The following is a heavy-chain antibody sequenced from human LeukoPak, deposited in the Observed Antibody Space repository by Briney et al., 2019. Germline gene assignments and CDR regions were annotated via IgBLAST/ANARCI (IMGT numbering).Heavy chain of an antibody. V-gene: IGHV4-39*06. D-gene: IGHD3-22*01. CDR1: GGSISNTNYF. CDR2: IYYSGST. J-gene: IGHJ3*02. CDR3: ARANYYDSSGRDAFDI. Sequence: PSETLSLTCTVSGGSISNTNYFWGWIRQPPGKGLEWIGSIYYSGSTYYNPSLKSRVTISVDTSKNQFPLKLSSVTAADTAVYYCARANYYDSSGRDAFDIWGQGTMVTVSS.